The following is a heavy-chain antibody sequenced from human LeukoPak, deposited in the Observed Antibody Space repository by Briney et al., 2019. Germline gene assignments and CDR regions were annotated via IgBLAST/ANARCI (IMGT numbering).Heavy chain of an antibody. CDR2: IYYSGST. CDR3: ARTTEYYDSSGYLI. Sequence: PSETLSLTCTVSGGSVSSGSYYWSWIRQPPGKGLEWIGYIYYSGSTNYNPSLKSRVTISVDTSKNQFSLKLSSVTAADTAVYYCARTTEYYDSSGYLIWGQGTLVTVSS. V-gene: IGHV4-61*01. CDR1: GGSVSSGSYY. D-gene: IGHD3-22*01. J-gene: IGHJ4*02.